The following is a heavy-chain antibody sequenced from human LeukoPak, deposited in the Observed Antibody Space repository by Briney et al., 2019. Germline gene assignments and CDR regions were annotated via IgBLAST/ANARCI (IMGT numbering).Heavy chain of an antibody. Sequence: SETLSLTCAVYGGSFSGYYWSWIRQPPGKGLEWIGEINHSGSTNYNPSLKSRVTISVDTSKNQFSLKLSSVTAADTAVYYRARRDSSGSIDYWGQGTLVTVSS. CDR3: ARRDSSGSIDY. J-gene: IGHJ4*02. CDR1: GGSFSGYY. D-gene: IGHD3-22*01. V-gene: IGHV4-34*01. CDR2: INHSGST.